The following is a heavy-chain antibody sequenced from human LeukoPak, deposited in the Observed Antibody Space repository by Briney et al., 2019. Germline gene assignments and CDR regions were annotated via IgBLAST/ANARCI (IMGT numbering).Heavy chain of an antibody. D-gene: IGHD5-18*01. J-gene: IGHJ4*02. CDR3: RGSYSYGLYGTDY. CDR2: ISSSSSTI. Sequence: GGSLRLSCAASGFTFSSYSMNWVRQPPGKGLEWVSYISSSSSTIYYADSVKGRFTISRDNAKNSLYLQMNSLRAEDTAVYYCRGSYSYGLYGTDYWGQGALVTVSS. CDR1: GFTFSSYS. V-gene: IGHV3-48*04.